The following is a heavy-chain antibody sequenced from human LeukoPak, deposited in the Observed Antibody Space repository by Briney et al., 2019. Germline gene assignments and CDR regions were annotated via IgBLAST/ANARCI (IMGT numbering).Heavy chain of an antibody. CDR2: MNPNSGNT. CDR3: ATVTRGWEPYFDY. V-gene: IGHV1-8*01. D-gene: IGHD1-26*01. Sequence: ASVKVSCKAPGYTFTSYDINWVRQATGQGLEWMGWMNPNSGNTGYAQKFQGRVTMTEDTSTDTAYMELSSLRSEDTAVYYCATVTRGWEPYFDYWGQGTLVTVSS. CDR1: GYTFTSYD. J-gene: IGHJ4*02.